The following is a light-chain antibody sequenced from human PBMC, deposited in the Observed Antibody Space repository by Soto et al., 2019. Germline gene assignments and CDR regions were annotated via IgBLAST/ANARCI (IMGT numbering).Light chain of an antibody. CDR1: QSISSW. J-gene: IGKJ3*01. Sequence: DIQMTQSPSTLSASVGDRVTITCRASQSISSWLAWYQQKPGKAPKLLIYDASSLESGVPSRFSGSGSGTECTLTISSLQPDDFATYHCQQYNSYPFTFGPGTKVDIK. CDR3: QQYNSYPFT. CDR2: DAS. V-gene: IGKV1-5*01.